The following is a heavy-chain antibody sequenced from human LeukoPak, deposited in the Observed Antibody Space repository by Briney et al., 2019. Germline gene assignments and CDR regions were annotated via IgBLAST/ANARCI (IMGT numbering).Heavy chain of an antibody. CDR1: GGSISSYY. D-gene: IGHD6-19*01. CDR2: IYYSGST. J-gene: IGHJ3*02. V-gene: IGHV4-59*01. CDR3: ARETRIAVAGTGAFDI. Sequence: PSETLSLTCTVSGGSISSYYWSWIRQPPGKGLEWIGYIYYSGSTNYNPSLKSRVTISVDTSKNQFSLKLSPVTAADTAVYYCARETRIAVAGTGAFDIWGQGTMVTVSS.